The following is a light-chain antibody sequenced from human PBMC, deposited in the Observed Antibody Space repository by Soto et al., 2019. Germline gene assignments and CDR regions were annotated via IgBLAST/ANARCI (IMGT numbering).Light chain of an antibody. CDR2: RNV. CDR1: SSNIGNNF. J-gene: IGLJ2*01. CDR3: AAWDDSLSGVV. Sequence: QSVLTQPPSASVTPGQRVTISCSGSSSNIGNNFAYWYQQLPGTAPKLLIYRNVQRPSGVPDRFSGSKSGSSASLAISGLRSEDEADYYCAAWDDSLSGVVFGGGTQLTVL. V-gene: IGLV1-47*01.